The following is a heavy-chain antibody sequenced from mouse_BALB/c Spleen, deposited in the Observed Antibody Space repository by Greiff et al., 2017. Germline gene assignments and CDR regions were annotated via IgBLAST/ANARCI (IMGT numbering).Heavy chain of an antibody. CDR2: IWAGGST. Sequence: VMLVESGGGLVKPGGSLKLSCAASGFAFSSYDMSWVRQPPGKGLEWLGVIWAGGSTNYNSDLMSRLSISKDNSKSQVFLKMNSLQTDDTAMYYCARDNYGRGWFAYWGQGTLVTVSA. CDR1: GFAFSSYD. D-gene: IGHD1-1*01. J-gene: IGHJ3*01. CDR3: ARDNYGRGWFAY. V-gene: IGHV2-9*02.